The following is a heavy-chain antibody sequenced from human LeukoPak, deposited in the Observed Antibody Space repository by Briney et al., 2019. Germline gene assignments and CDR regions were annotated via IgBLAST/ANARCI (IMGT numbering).Heavy chain of an antibody. CDR1: GFTFSSYA. CDR3: ANPVWFGELPQDYHYYYMDV. V-gene: IGHV3-23*01. J-gene: IGHJ6*03. CDR2: ISGSGGKT. Sequence: QSGGSLRLSCAAAGFTFSSYAMSWVRQAPGKGLEWVSGISGSGGKTYNADSVRGRFTTSRDNSKNTLYLQMNSLRVEDTAVYYCANPVWFGELPQDYHYYYMDVWGKGTTVIVSS. D-gene: IGHD3-10*01.